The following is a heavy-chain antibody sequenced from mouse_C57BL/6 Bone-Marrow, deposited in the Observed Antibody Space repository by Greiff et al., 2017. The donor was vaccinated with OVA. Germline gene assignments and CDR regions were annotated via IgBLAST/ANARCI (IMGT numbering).Heavy chain of an antibody. D-gene: IGHD2-1*01. CDR3: ARLDYYGNLFAY. CDR2: INPYNGGT. CDR1: GYTFTDYY. Sequence: VQLQQSGPVLVKPGASVKMSCKASGYTFTDYYMNWVKQSHGKSLEWIGVINPYNGGTSYNQKFKGKATLTVDKSSSTAYMELNSLTSEDSAVYYCARLDYYGNLFAYWGQGTLVTVSA. V-gene: IGHV1-19*01. J-gene: IGHJ3*01.